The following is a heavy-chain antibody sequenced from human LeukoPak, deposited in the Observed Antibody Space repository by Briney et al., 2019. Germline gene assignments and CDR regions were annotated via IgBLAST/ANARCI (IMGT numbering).Heavy chain of an antibody. J-gene: IGHJ4*02. Sequence: PGGSLRLSCAASGFTFSSYAMSWVRQAPGKGLEWVSAISGSGGSTYYADSVKGRFTISRDNSKNTLYLQMNSLRAEDTAVYYCAKYRCSSASCRGSFDNWGQGTLVTVSS. CDR1: GFTFSSYA. V-gene: IGHV3-23*01. CDR3: AKYRCSSASCRGSFDN. CDR2: ISGSGGST. D-gene: IGHD2-2*01.